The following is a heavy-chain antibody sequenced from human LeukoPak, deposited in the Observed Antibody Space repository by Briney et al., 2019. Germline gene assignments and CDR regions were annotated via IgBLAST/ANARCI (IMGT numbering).Heavy chain of an antibody. J-gene: IGHJ5*01. CDR1: GFTLSSYS. V-gene: IGHV3-21*01. CDR2: ISSSSSYI. CDR3: ATRTWFDY. Sequence: SGGSLRLSCAASGFTLSSYSMKWVRQAPGKGLEGVSSISSSSSYIYYADSVKGRFNISRENAKNSLYLQINSLRAEDTAVYYFATRTWFDYWGQGTLVTVSS. D-gene: IGHD1-1*01.